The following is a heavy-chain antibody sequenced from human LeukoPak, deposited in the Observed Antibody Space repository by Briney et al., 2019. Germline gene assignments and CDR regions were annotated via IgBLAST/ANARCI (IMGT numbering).Heavy chain of an antibody. CDR2: IIPIFGTA. J-gene: IGHJ4*02. Sequence: SVKVSCKASGGTFSSYAISWVRQAPGQGLEWMGGIIPIFGTANYAQKFQGRVTITADESTSTAYMELSSLRSEDTDVYYCARVRGYYYDSSGYFDYWGQGTLVTVSS. CDR3: ARVRGYYYDSSGYFDY. V-gene: IGHV1-69*13. CDR1: GGTFSSYA. D-gene: IGHD3-22*01.